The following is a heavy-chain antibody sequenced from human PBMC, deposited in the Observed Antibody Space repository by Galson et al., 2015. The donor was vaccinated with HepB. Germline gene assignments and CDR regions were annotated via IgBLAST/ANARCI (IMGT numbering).Heavy chain of an antibody. Sequence: SVKVSCKASGDTFSSYATHWVRQDPGQGLEWMGMIIPIFGIVDYAQRFQGRVTITADESTSTAYMELSSLRSEDTAVYYCARAGGELGSGRYYTDYWGQGTLVTVSS. D-gene: IGHD3-10*01. V-gene: IGHV1-69*13. CDR1: GDTFSSYA. CDR3: ARAGGELGSGRYYTDY. J-gene: IGHJ4*02. CDR2: IIPIFGIV.